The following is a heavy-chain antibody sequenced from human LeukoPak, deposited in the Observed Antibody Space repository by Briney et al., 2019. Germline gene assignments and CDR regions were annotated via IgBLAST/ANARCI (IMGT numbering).Heavy chain of an antibody. CDR2: IYSGGAT. CDR1: GFTVSSNY. J-gene: IGHJ4*02. D-gene: IGHD1-26*01. Sequence: GRSPRLSCAASGFTVSSNYMTWVRQAPGKGLEWVSVIYSGGATYYADSVKGRFTISRDNSKNTLYLQMNSLGAEDTAVYYCARELHLGQGTLVTVSS. CDR3: ARELH. V-gene: IGHV3-66*02.